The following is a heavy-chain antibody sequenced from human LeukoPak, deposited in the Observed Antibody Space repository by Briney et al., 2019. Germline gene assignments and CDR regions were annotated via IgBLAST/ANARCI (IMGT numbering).Heavy chain of an antibody. Sequence: GGSLRLSCAASGFTFSSYGMHWVRQASGKGLEWVGRIRSKANSYATAYAASVKGRFTISRDDSKNTTYLQMNSLKTEDTAVYYCTTRPSDYWGQGTLVTVSS. J-gene: IGHJ4*02. CDR2: IRSKANSYAT. V-gene: IGHV3-73*01. CDR3: TTRPSDY. CDR1: GFTFSSYG. D-gene: IGHD6-6*01.